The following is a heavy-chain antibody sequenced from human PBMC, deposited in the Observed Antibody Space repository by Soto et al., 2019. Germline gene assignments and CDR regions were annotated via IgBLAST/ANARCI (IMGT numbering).Heavy chain of an antibody. CDR1: GFSLSTSGVA. V-gene: IGHV2-5*02. CDR3: VHRQYNGYDWGYFDY. D-gene: IGHD5-12*01. CDR2: LYWGDDE. J-gene: IGHJ4*02. Sequence: QITVKESGPTLVKPTQTLTLTCTVSGFSLSTSGVAVAWIRQPPGKALEWLALLYWGDDERYSPPLRSRLTITKDNSKNPVVLTMTNMDPVDTGTYYCVHRQYNGYDWGYFDYWGQGSLVAVSS.